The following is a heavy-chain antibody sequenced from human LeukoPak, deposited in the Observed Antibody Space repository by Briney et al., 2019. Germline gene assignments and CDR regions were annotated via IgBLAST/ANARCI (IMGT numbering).Heavy chain of an antibody. J-gene: IGHJ6*04. CDR2: ISSSSSYI. CDR1: VFPFSSYS. CDR3: ARDGERDIVVVPAAMGRGYYYGMDV. D-gene: IGHD2-2*01. V-gene: IGHV3-21*01. Sequence: GGSLRLSCAACVFPFSSYSMNWVRQAPGKGLEWVSSISSSSSYIYYADSVRGRFPISRDNAKNSLYLQMKSLRAEDTAVYYCARDGERDIVVVPAAMGRGYYYGMDVWGKGTTVTVSS.